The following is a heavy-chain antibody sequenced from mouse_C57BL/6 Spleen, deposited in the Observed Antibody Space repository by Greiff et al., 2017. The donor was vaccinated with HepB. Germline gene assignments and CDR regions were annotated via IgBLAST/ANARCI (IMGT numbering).Heavy chain of an antibody. CDR1: GYTFTSYD. Sequence: QVQLQQPGPELVKPGASVKLSCKASGYTFTSYDINWVKQRPGQGLEWIGWIYPRDGSTKYNEKFKGKATLTVDTSSSTAYMELHSLTSEDSAVYFCARGGTTVEDAMDYWGQGTTLTVSS. CDR3: ARGGTTVEDAMDY. V-gene: IGHV1-85*01. CDR2: IYPRDGST. J-gene: IGHJ2*01. D-gene: IGHD1-1*01.